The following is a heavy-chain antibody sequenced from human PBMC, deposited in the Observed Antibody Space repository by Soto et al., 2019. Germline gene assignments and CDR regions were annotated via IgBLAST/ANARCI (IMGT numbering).Heavy chain of an antibody. D-gene: IGHD6-19*01. CDR1: GFTFSRHA. CDR3: VKDCDVEVAGALCRWFDP. Sequence: GGSLRLSCAASGFTFSRHAMSWVRQAPGKGPEWVSGLSGSGASTYYTDSVKGRFTISRDNSKNTLYLQLNSLRVEDTAIYYCVKDCDVEVAGALCRWFDPWGQGTRVTVSS. V-gene: IGHV3-23*01. CDR2: LSGSGAST. J-gene: IGHJ5*02.